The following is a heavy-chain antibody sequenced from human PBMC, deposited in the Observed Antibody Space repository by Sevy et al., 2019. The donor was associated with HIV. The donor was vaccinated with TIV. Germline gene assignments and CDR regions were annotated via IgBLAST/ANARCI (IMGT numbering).Heavy chain of an antibody. D-gene: IGHD3-22*01. CDR2: YDPEDDET. CDR3: ATSPDYYDSSRDAFDI. Sequence: ASVKVSCKVSGYSVSDLSIHWVRQAPGRGLEWMGGYDPEDDETIYAQKFQGRVTMTEDTSTDTAYMELSSLRSEDTAVYYCATSPDYYDSSRDAFDIWGQGTMVTVSS. V-gene: IGHV1-24*01. J-gene: IGHJ3*02. CDR1: GYSVSDLS.